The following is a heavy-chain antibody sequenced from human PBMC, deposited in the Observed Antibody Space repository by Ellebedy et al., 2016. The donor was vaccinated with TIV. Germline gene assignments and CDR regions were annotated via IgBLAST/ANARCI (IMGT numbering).Heavy chain of an antibody. V-gene: IGHV3-23*01. CDR1: GFTFGSFA. CDR2: FSGDGVNT. D-gene: IGHD3-22*01. CDR3: AKGSSSGFNYDRVGFQY. Sequence: GGSLRLSCAASGFTFGSFAMHWVRQAPGKGLEWLSVFSGDGVNTYSAASVKGRFTITRDNFKNTLFLQVNRLRAEDTAVYYCAKGSSSGFNYDRVGFQYWGQGTLVTVSS. J-gene: IGHJ4*02.